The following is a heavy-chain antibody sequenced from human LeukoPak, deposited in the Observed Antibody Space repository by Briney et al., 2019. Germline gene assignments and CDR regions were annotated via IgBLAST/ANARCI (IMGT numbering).Heavy chain of an antibody. Sequence: GGSLRLSCAASGITFSDYSINWVRQAPGKGREWVSSIISVVASRYYADSVNGRFTISRANSKSTLSLQMSRLRVEDTAIYYSAKAALQGSPIVAAHIDNWGQGTTVTVSS. CDR1: GITFSDYS. CDR2: IISVVASR. J-gene: IGHJ4*01. V-gene: IGHV3-23*01. D-gene: IGHD1-26*01. CDR3: AKAALQGSPIVAAHIDN.